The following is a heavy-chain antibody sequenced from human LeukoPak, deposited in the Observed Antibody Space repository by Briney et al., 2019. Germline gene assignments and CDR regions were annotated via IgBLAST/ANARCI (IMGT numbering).Heavy chain of an antibody. CDR2: TYYSGST. D-gene: IGHD3-10*01. J-gene: IGHJ5*02. V-gene: IGHV4-39*07. CDR1: GGSIISSSYY. CDR3: ARAGGFTILRGAVNNWFDP. Sequence: SETLSLTCTVSGGSIISSSYYWGWIRQPPGKGLEWIGSTYYSGSTYYNPSLKSRVTISVDTSKDQFSLKLSSVTAADTAVYYCARAGGFTILRGAVNNWFDPWGQGTLVTVSS.